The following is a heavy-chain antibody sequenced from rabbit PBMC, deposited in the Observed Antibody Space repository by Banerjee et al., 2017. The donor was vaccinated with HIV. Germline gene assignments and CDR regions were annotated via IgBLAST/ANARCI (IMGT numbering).Heavy chain of an antibody. CDR1: GIDFSSYA. V-gene: IGHV1S45*01. D-gene: IGHD2-1*01. CDR3: ARDNADNNGVYWSL. Sequence: QEQLVESGGGLVTLGGSLKLSCKASGIDFSSYAISWVRQAPGKGLEWIGCINTSSGNTVYATWAKGRFTISKTSWTTVTLQLTSLTAADTATYFCARDNADNNGVYWSLWGPGPLVTVS. CDR2: INTSSGNT. J-gene: IGHJ4*01.